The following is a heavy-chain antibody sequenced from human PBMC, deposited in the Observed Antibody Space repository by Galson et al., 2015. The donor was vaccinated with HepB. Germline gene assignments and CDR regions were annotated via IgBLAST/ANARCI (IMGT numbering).Heavy chain of an antibody. D-gene: IGHD3-10*01. Sequence: LRLSCAASGFTLSTYSMNWVRQAPGKGLEWVSSVSSRNSYIYYADSVKGRFTISRDNAKNSLYLQMNSLRAEDTAVYYCARDVYYYSSGVAYMVWGQGTLVIVSS. CDR3: ARDVYYYSSGVAYMV. V-gene: IGHV3-21*01. J-gene: IGHJ4*02. CDR2: VSSRNSYI. CDR1: GFTLSTYS.